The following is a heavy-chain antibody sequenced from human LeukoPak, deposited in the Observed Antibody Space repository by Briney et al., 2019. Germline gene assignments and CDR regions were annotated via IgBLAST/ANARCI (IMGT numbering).Heavy chain of an antibody. CDR3: ARVRDTAMVTEGHFDNWFDP. D-gene: IGHD5-18*01. J-gene: IGHJ5*02. CDR1: GYSFTSYW. CDR2: IYPGDSDT. V-gene: IGHV5-51*01. Sequence: GESLKISCKGSGYSFTSYWIGWVRQMPGKGLEWMGIIYPGDSDTRYSPSFQGQVTISADKPISTAYLQWSSLKASDTAMYYCARVRDTAMVTEGHFDNWFDPWGQGTLVTVSS.